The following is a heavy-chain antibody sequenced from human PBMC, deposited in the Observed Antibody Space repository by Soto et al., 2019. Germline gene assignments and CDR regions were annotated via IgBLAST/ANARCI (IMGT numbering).Heavy chain of an antibody. J-gene: IGHJ4*02. V-gene: IGHV4-4*02. CDR1: GGSISSSNW. CDR2: IYHSGST. Sequence: QVQLQESGPGLVKPSGTLSLTCAVSGGSISSSNWWSWVRQPPGKGLEWIGEIYHSGSTNYNPSLKSRVTISVDKSKNQFSLKLSSVTAADTAVYYCARAVGYYYGSGSYYLPYFDYWGQGTLVTVSS. D-gene: IGHD3-10*01. CDR3: ARAVGYYYGSGSYYLPYFDY.